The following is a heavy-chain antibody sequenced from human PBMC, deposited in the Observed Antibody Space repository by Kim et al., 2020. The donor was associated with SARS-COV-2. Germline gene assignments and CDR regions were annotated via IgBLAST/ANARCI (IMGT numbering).Heavy chain of an antibody. V-gene: IGHV3-74*01. J-gene: IGHJ3*02. CDR1: GFTFSSYW. CDR2: INSDGSST. Sequence: GGSLRLSCAASGFTFSSYWMHWVRQAPGKGLVWVSRINSDGSSTSYADSVKGRFTISRDNAKNTLYLQMNSLGAEDTAVYYCARTYSSGDAFDIWGQGTMVTVSS. D-gene: IGHD6-25*01. CDR3: ARTYSSGDAFDI.